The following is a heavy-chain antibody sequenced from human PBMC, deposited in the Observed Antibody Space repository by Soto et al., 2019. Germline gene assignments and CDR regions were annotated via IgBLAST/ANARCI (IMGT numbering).Heavy chain of an antibody. CDR1: GGSISSSSYY. D-gene: IGHD2-2*02. J-gene: IGHJ6*02. CDR2: IYYSGST. Sequence: PSETLSLTCTVSGGSISSSSYYWGWIRQPPGKGLEWIGSIYYSGSTYYNPSLKSRVTISVDTSKNQFSLKLSSVTAADTAVYYCASSIVVVPAAIPYYYYGVVVWRPGTTVTVSS. CDR3: ASSIVVVPAAIPYYYYGVVV. V-gene: IGHV4-39*01.